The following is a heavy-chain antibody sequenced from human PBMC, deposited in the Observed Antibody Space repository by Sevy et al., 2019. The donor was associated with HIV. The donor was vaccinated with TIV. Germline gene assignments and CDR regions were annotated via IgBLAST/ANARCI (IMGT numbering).Heavy chain of an antibody. Sequence: GGSLRLSCAASGFTFSNFWMSWVRQAPGKGLECVANINQDGSKKYYLDSVKGRFIVSRDNAKNSLYLQMNSLRVEDSAVYYCAREQITGSKRYYFDSWGQGTLVTVSS. CDR3: AREQITGSKRYYFDS. CDR1: GFTFSNFW. CDR2: INQDGSKK. D-gene: IGHD1-7*01. J-gene: IGHJ4*02. V-gene: IGHV3-7*01.